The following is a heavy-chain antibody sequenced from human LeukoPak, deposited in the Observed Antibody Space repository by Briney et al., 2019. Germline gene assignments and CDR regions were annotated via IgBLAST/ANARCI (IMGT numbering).Heavy chain of an antibody. CDR3: AREEGIAAAGSTPYYYYGMDV. D-gene: IGHD6-13*01. CDR2: MNPNSGNT. J-gene: IGHJ6*02. CDR1: GYTFTSYD. V-gene: IGHV1-8*03. Sequence: RASVKVSCKASGYTFTSYDINWVRQATGQGLEWMGWMNPNSGNTGYAQKFQGRVTITRNTSISTAYMELSSLRSEDTAVYYCAREEGIAAAGSTPYYYYGMDVWGQGTTVTVSS.